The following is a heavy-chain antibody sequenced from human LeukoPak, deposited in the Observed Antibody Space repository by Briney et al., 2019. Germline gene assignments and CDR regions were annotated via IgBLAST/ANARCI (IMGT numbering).Heavy chain of an antibody. CDR2: IIPILGIA. Sequence: SVKVSCKASGGTFSSYAISWVRQAPGQGLEWMGRIIPILGIANYARKFQGRVTITADKSTSTAYMELSSLRSEDTAVYYCARDLLRKVPTVTPGYWGQGTLVTVSS. J-gene: IGHJ4*02. CDR3: ARDLLRKVPTVTPGY. D-gene: IGHD4-17*01. V-gene: IGHV1-69*04. CDR1: GGTFSSYA.